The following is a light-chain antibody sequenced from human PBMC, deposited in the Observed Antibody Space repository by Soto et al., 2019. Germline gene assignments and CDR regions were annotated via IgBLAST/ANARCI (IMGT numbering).Light chain of an antibody. Sequence: DVVMTQSPLSLPVTLGQPASSSCRSSPSLVHNNGNTYLAWFQQRPGQSPRRLIYQVSNRDSGVPDRFSGSGSGTDFTLKISRVEAEDFGVYHCMQGTHGPHTFGQGTRLEI. CDR3: MQGTHGPHT. J-gene: IGKJ5*01. CDR2: QVS. CDR1: PSLVHNNGNTY. V-gene: IGKV2-30*02.